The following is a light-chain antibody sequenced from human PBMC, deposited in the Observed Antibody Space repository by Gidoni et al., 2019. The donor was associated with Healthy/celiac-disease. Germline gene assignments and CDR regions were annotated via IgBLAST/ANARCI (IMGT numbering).Light chain of an antibody. Sequence: ERVMTQSPATLSVSPGERATLSRRASQSVSSNLAWYQQKPGQAPRLLIYGASTRATGIPARLSGSGSGTEFTLPISSLQSEDFAVYYCQQYNNWPAYTFGQGTKLEIK. CDR1: QSVSSN. CDR2: GAS. CDR3: QQYNNWPAYT. V-gene: IGKV3-15*01. J-gene: IGKJ2*01.